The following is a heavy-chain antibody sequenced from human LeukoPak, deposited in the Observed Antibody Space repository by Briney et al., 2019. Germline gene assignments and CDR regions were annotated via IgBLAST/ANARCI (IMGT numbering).Heavy chain of an antibody. CDR3: AKVFIRYDSPLKYFDY. V-gene: IGHV3-23*01. D-gene: IGHD3-22*01. Sequence: GGSLRLSCAASGFTFSSYAMTWVRQASGKGLDWVSAISGSGGSTYYADSVKGRFTISRDNSKNTLDLQMNSLRAEDTAVDYCAKVFIRYDSPLKYFDYWGQGTLVTVSS. CDR2: ISGSGGST. J-gene: IGHJ4*02. CDR1: GFTFSSYA.